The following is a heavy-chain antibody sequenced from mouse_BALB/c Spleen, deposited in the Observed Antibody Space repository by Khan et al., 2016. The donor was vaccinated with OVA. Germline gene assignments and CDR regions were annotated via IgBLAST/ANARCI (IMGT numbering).Heavy chain of an antibody. V-gene: IGHV5-12-1*01. CDR3: TTPQYDSSGYYFDY. J-gene: IGHJ2*01. CDR2: ISTGGNKT. CDR1: GFAFSSYD. D-gene: IGHD1-1*01. Sequence: EVELVESGGGLVKPGGSLKLSCAATGFAFSSYDMSWVRQTPEKRLEWVAFISTGGNKTYYPDSVKGRFTISRDNAKNTLYLQMSRLKSEDTAMYGCTTPQYDSSGYYFDYWGQGT.